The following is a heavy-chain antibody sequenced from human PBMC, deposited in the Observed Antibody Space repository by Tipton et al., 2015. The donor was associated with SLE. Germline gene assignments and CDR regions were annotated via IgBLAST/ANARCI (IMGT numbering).Heavy chain of an antibody. CDR2: IRINSYGGSK. CDR3: ARADTSRGAFDV. J-gene: IGHJ3*01. CDR1: GFNFGDYA. V-gene: IGHV3-49*04. Sequence: SLRLSCTTSGFNFGDYAMAWVRQGPGKVLAWISFIRINSYGGSKEYAESVRGRFTISRDDSKGIAYLQMTSLKSDDTALYYCARADTSRGAFDVWGQGTMVTVSS.